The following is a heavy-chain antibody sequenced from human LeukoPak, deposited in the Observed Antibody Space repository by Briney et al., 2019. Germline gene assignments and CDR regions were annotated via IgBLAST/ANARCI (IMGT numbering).Heavy chain of an antibody. CDR2: ISGSGGST. CDR1: GFTFSSYA. D-gene: IGHD1-1*01. V-gene: IGHV3-23*01. Sequence: GGSLRLSCAASGFTFSSYALSWVRQAPGKGLEWVSGISGSGGSTYYADSVKGRFTVSRDNSKNTLYLQMSSLRAEDTAVYYCARGRGGPTSLNYFDYWGQGTLVTVSS. J-gene: IGHJ4*02. CDR3: ARGRGGPTSLNYFDY.